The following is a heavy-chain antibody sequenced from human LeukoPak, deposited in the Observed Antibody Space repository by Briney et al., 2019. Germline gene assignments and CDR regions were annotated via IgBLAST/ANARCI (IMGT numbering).Heavy chain of an antibody. CDR2: IFNSGET. CDR3: ASEVQLYNY. D-gene: IGHD1-1*01. J-gene: IGHJ4*02. CDR1: GDSMSSNYY. V-gene: IGHV4-39*01. Sequence: SETLSLTCTVSGDSMSSNYYWAWIRKPPGKGLEWIASIFNSGETDYNPSLKSRVSISVDTSRKQLSLKLRSVTAADTAVYYCASEVQLYNYWGQGTLVTVTS.